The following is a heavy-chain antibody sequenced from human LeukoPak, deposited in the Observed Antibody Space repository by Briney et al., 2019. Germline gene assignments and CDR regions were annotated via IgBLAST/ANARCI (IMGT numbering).Heavy chain of an antibody. D-gene: IGHD6-6*01. J-gene: IGHJ4*02. V-gene: IGHV4-59*12. CDR1: GGSISSYY. CDR2: IYYSGST. Sequence: SETLSLTCTVSGGSISSYYWSWIRQPPGKGLEWIGYIYYSGSTNYNPSLKSRVTISVDTSKNQFSLKLSSVTAADTAVYYCARGRGRGGIAARFDYWGQGTLVTVSS. CDR3: ARGRGRGGIAARFDY.